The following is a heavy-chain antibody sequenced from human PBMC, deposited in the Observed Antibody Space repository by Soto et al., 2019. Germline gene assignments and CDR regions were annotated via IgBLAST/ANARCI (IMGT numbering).Heavy chain of an antibody. CDR1: RFTFSNYA. Sequence: QVQLVESGGGVVQPGGSLTLSCVASRFTFSNYAMHWVRQAPGKGLEWVTIMSSDGSHKYYADSVKGRFTFSRDISGNKLYLQMGVLTAEATAVYYCAREMAANSKHYYGLDVWGQGTTVTVCS. CDR2: MSSDGSHK. CDR3: AREMAANSKHYYGLDV. D-gene: IGHD6-13*01. J-gene: IGHJ6*02. V-gene: IGHV3-30-3*01.